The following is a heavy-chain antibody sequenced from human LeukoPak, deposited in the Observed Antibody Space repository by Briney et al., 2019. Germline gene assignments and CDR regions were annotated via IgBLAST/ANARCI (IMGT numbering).Heavy chain of an antibody. V-gene: IGHV1-18*01. Sequence: ASVKVSCKASGYTFTSYGISWVRQAPGQGLEWMGWINAYNGNTNNAQKFQGRVTMTEDTSTDTAYMELSSLRSEDTAVYYCATLVTGGGIWFAFDIWGQGTMVTVSS. J-gene: IGHJ3*02. CDR3: ATLVTGGGIWFAFDI. CDR2: INAYNGNT. D-gene: IGHD3-9*01. CDR1: GYTFTSYG.